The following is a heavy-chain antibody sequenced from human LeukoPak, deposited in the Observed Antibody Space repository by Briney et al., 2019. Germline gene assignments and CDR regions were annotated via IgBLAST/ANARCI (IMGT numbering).Heavy chain of an antibody. D-gene: IGHD1-26*01. Sequence: PGGSLRLSCAASRFTFSSHAMHWVRQAPGKGLEWVAVMSSDGSTKYYADSVKGRFTISRDDSESTLYLQMNSLRPEDTAVYYCARSGYSGRYTASSEYWGQGTLVTVSS. CDR3: ARSGYSGRYTASSEY. J-gene: IGHJ4*02. V-gene: IGHV3-30-3*01. CDR2: MSSDGSTK. CDR1: RFTFSSHA.